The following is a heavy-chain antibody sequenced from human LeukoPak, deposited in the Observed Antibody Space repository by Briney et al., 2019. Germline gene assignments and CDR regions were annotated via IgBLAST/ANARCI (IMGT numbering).Heavy chain of an antibody. CDR1: GGSFSGYY. CDR3: AREKQLVHGWFDP. J-gene: IGHJ5*02. CDR2: INHSGST. D-gene: IGHD6-13*01. Sequence: SETLSLTCAVFGGSFSGYYWSWIRQPPGKGLEWIGEINHSGSTNYNPSLKSRVTISVDTSKNQFSLKLSSVTAADTAVYYCAREKQLVHGWFDPWGQGTLVTVSS. V-gene: IGHV4-34*01.